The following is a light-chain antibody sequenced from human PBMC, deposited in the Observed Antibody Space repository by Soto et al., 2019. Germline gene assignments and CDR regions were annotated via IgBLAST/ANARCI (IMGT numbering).Light chain of an antibody. J-gene: IGKJ3*01. CDR2: WAS. CDR3: QQYYTTPFT. V-gene: IGKV4-1*01. CDR1: QSVLHYSNNKDY. Sequence: DIVMTQSPESLAVSLGERATINCKSSQSVLHYSNNKDYLVWYQQKPGQSPRLLIYWASTRESGVPDRFSGSGSGTDFTLTISSLQAEDVAVYYCQQYYTTPFTFGPGTKVDIK.